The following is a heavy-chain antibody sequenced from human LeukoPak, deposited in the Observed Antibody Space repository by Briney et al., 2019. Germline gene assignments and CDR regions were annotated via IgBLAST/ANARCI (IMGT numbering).Heavy chain of an antibody. J-gene: IGHJ5*02. CDR1: GFNLRDYW. D-gene: IGHD4-11*01. V-gene: IGHV3-74*01. Sequence: GGSLRLSCAASGFNLRDYWMPWVRQAPGKGLVWVSRLGTDGTYTNYADSVTGRFTISRDNAKNTLYLQMDSLRAEDTSFYYCVRDPSNSGNWFDLWGQGTLVTVSS. CDR3: VRDPSNSGNWFDL. CDR2: LGTDGTYT.